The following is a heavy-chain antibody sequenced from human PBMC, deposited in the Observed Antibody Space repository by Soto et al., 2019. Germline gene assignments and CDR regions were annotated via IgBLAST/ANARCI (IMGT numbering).Heavy chain of an antibody. CDR1: GDSFSTFD. J-gene: IGHJ4*02. V-gene: IGHV1-69*01. CDR3: ARQLREAAGDFDY. Sequence: QVQLVQSGAEVKKPGSSVKVSCKASGDSFSTFDFTWVRQAPGQGLEWMGGIIPIFGTANYAQKFEGRVTITADESTSTDYMELSSLRSEDAAVYYCARQLREAAGDFDYWGQGTLVTVSS. D-gene: IGHD6-13*01. CDR2: IIPIFGTA.